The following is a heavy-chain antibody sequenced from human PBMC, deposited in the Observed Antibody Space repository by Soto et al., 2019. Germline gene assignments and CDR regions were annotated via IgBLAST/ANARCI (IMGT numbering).Heavy chain of an antibody. V-gene: IGHV1-18*01. D-gene: IGHD6-13*01. Sequence: ASVKVSCKASGYTFANFGVLWVRQARGQGLEWMGWISPYNGNTQYEQKRQGRVTLTTDTSTSTAYMEVRSLRSDDTAVYYCARAPQTAAPGTVDYWGQGTRVTSPQ. J-gene: IGHJ4*02. CDR3: ARAPQTAAPGTVDY. CDR2: ISPYNGNT. CDR1: GYTFANFG.